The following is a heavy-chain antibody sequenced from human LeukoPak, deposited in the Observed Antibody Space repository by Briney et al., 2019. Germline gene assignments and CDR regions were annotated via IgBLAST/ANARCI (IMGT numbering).Heavy chain of an antibody. CDR1: GITLSNYG. J-gene: IGHJ4*02. CDR3: AKRGVVIRVILGGFHKQAYYFDS. D-gene: IGHD3-10*01. V-gene: IGHV3-23*01. Sequence: GGSLRLSCAASGITLSNYGMSWVRQAPGKGLEWVAVISDSGGTTTYAASVEGRFTITRDHPKNPLFLKMNSRRDEDTAVYFCAKRGVVIRVILGGFHKQAYYFDSWGQGALVSVSS. CDR2: ISDSGGTT.